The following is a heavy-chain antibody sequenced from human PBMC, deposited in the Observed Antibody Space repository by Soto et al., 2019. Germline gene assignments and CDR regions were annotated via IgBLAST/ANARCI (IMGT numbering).Heavy chain of an antibody. Sequence: WIWIRQPPGKGLEWIGYTYYTGISYYNPSLKSRVSISVDTSKNQFSLNLSSVMAADTAVYYCARIATNAFDIWGQGTMVTVSS. V-gene: IGHV4-31*02. CDR2: TYYTGIS. J-gene: IGHJ3*02. CDR3: ARIATNAFDI. D-gene: IGHD6-13*01.